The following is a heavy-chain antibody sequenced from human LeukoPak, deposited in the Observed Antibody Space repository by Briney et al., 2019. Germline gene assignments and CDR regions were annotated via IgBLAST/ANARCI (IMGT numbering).Heavy chain of an antibody. CDR3: ARSSSGYRFFDY. D-gene: IGHD3-22*01. CDR1: GFTLSSHS. V-gene: IGHV3-48*02. CDR2: ISSDSTTT. J-gene: IGHJ4*02. Sequence: GGSLRLSCSASGFTLSSHSMNWVRQAPGKGLEWVSYISSDSTTTYYADSVKGRFTISRDNAKNSLYVRMNSLRDEDTAVYYCARSSSGYRFFDYWGQGALVTGSS.